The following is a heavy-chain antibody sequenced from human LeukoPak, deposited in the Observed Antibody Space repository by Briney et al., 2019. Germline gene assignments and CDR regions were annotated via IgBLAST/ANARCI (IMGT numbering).Heavy chain of an antibody. CDR2: IYHSGTTYSGST. J-gene: IGHJ4*02. D-gene: IGHD2-21*02. CDR1: GASMSNYY. Sequence: SETLSLTCNVSGASMSNYYWVWIRQPPGRGLEWIGSIYHSGTTYSGSTYYNPSLKSRVTISVDKSKNQFSLKLSSVTAADTAVYYCARTGDWSYFDYWGQGTLVTVSS. V-gene: IGHV4-39*07. CDR3: ARTGDWSYFDY.